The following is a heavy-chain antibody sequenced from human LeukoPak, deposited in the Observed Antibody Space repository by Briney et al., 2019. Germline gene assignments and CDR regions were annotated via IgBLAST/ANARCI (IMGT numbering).Heavy chain of an antibody. J-gene: IGHJ4*02. Sequence: GGSLRLSCAASGFTFSNYAMSWVRQAPGKGLEWVSAISGSGGSTYYADSVKGRFTISRDNSKNTLYLQMNSLRAEDTAVYYCARDHHNYYGSGSPDYWGQGTLVTVSS. V-gene: IGHV3-23*01. CDR2: ISGSGGST. CDR3: ARDHHNYYGSGSPDY. CDR1: GFTFSNYA. D-gene: IGHD3-10*01.